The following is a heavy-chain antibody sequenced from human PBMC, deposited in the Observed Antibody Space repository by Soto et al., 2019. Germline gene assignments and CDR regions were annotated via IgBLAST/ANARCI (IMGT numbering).Heavy chain of an antibody. CDR2: IYHSGST. CDR1: GYSISSGYY. Sequence: QVQLQESGPGLVKPSETLSLTCAVSGYSISSGYYWGWIRQPPGKGLEWIGSIYHSGSTYYNPSLKSRVTISVDTSKNQFSLKLSSVTAADTAVYYCASCIAAVPSLGQGTLVIVSS. D-gene: IGHD6-13*01. CDR3: ASCIAAVPS. V-gene: IGHV4-38-2*01. J-gene: IGHJ5*02.